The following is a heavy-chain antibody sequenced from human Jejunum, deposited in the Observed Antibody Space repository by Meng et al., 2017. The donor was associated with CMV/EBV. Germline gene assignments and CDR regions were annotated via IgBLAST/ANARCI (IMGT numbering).Heavy chain of an antibody. Sequence: AAAGFTFINYWRYWVRQAPGKGLVWVSRIMIDGRSTTYAASVKGRFIISRDNAKNTLYLQMNSLRAEDTAVYYCARGGRAGSLDYWGQGTLVTVSS. V-gene: IGHV3-74*03. CDR2: IMIDGRST. CDR1: GFTFINYW. CDR3: ARGGRAGSLDY. D-gene: IGHD1-1*01. J-gene: IGHJ4*02.